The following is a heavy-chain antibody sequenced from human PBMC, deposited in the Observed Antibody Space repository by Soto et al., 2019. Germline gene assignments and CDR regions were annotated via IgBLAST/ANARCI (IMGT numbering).Heavy chain of an antibody. D-gene: IGHD6-13*01. CDR3: ARLWGGEQQLVDYYYYYMDV. CDR2: IYYSGST. V-gene: IGHV4-39*01. Sequence: SETLSLTCTVSGGSISSSSYYWSWIRQPPGKGLEWIGSIYYSGSTYYNPSLKSRVTISVDTSKNQFSLKLSSVTAADTAVYYCARLWGGEQQLVDYYYYYMDVWGKGTTVTVSS. CDR1: GGSISSSSYY. J-gene: IGHJ6*03.